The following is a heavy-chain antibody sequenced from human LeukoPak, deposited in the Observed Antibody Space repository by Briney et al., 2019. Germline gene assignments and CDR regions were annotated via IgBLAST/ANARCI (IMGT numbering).Heavy chain of an antibody. Sequence: GGSLRLSCAASGFSSSGYSMNWVRQAPGKGLEWVSYISSSGATIYADSVKGRFTISRDIAKNSLYLQMYSLRAEDTAVYYCARRKDSSGYYYQYYFDYWGQGTLVTVSS. CDR1: GFSSSGYS. J-gene: IGHJ4*02. V-gene: IGHV3-48*01. CDR2: ISSSGATI. D-gene: IGHD3-22*01. CDR3: ARRKDSSGYYYQYYFDY.